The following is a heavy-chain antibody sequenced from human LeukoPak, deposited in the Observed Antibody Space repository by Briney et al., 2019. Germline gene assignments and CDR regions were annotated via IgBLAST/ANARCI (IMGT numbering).Heavy chain of an antibody. D-gene: IGHD6-19*01. CDR1: GFTVSSNY. Sequence: GGSLRLSCAASGFTVSSNYMSWVRQAPGKGLEWVAFIRYDGSNKYYADSVKGRFTISRDNSKNTLYLQMNSLRAEDTAVYYCARILDSAWGELGYWGQGTLVTVSS. J-gene: IGHJ4*02. CDR2: IRYDGSNK. CDR3: ARILDSAWGELGY. V-gene: IGHV3-30*02.